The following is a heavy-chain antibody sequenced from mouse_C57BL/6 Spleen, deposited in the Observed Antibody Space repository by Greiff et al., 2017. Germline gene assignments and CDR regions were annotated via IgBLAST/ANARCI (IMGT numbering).Heavy chain of an antibody. CDR2: IRNKANNHAT. CDR1: GFTFSDAW. J-gene: IGHJ4*01. Sequence: EVKLLESGGGLVQPGGSMKLSCAASGFTFSDAWMDWVRQSPEKGLEWVAEIRNKANNHATYYAESVKGRFTISRDDSKSSVYLQMNSLRAEDTGIYYCTRWNYEGYAMDYWGQGTSVTVSS. V-gene: IGHV6-6*01. D-gene: IGHD1-1*01. CDR3: TRWNYEGYAMDY.